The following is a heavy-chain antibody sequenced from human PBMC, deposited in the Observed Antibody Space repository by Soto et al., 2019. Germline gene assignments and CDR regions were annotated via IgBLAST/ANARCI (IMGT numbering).Heavy chain of an antibody. CDR3: ARGVRGYSGYAIDY. D-gene: IGHD5-12*01. CDR1: GFTFSSYS. Sequence: PGGSLRLSCAASGFTFSSYSMNWVRQAPGKGLEWVSSISSSSSYIYYADSVKGRFTISRDNAKNSLYLQMNSLRAEDTAVYYCARGVRGYSGYAIDYWGQGTLVTVSS. V-gene: IGHV3-21*01. J-gene: IGHJ4*02. CDR2: ISSSSSYI.